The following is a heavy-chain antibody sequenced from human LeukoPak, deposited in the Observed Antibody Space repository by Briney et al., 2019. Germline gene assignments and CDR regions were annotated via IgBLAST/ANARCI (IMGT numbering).Heavy chain of an antibody. Sequence: GRSLRLSCAVSGLILSNNSMTWVRQAPGKGLEWVASIKQDGSEKYYVDSVKGRFTISRDNAKNSLYLEMNSLRAEDTALYYCVRNRYNLDVWGQGTTVTVSS. D-gene: IGHD1-1*01. CDR1: GLILSNNS. J-gene: IGHJ6*02. V-gene: IGHV3-7*01. CDR2: IKQDGSEK. CDR3: VRNRYNLDV.